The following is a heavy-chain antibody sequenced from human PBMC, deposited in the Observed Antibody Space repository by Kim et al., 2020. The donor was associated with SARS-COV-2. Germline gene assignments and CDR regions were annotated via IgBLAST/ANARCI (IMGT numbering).Heavy chain of an antibody. CDR1: GYTFTGYY. CDR2: INPNSGGT. Sequence: ASVKVSCKASGYTFTGYYMHWVRQAPGQGLEWMGWINPNSGGTNYAQKFQGRVTMTRDTSISTAYMELSRLRSDDTAVYYCARVELLGYCSGGSCYPFDYWGQGTLVTVSS. J-gene: IGHJ4*02. D-gene: IGHD2-15*01. CDR3: ARVELLGYCSGGSCYPFDY. V-gene: IGHV1-2*02.